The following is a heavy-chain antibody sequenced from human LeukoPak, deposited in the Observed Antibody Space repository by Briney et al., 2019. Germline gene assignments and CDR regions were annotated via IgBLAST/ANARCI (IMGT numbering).Heavy chain of an antibody. V-gene: IGHV4-38-2*02. Sequence: SSETLSLTCTVSGYSISSGYYWGWIRQTPGKGLEWIGSIYQSGSTHYSASLKSRVTISIDTSKNQFSLNLTSVIAADTAVYYCARGQKYTSGYTVTELGSRYFDYWGQGTLVTVSS. CDR2: IYQSGST. D-gene: IGHD5-18*01. CDR1: GYSISSGYY. J-gene: IGHJ4*02. CDR3: ARGQKYTSGYTVTELGSRYFDY.